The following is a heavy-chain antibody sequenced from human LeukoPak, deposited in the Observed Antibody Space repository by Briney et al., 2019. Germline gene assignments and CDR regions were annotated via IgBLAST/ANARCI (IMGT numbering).Heavy chain of an antibody. Sequence: AGGSLRLSCAASGFTFSSYAMNWVRQAPGKGLEWASGISGSGGSTIYADSVKGRFTISRGNSKNTLYLQLNSLRAEDTAVYYCAKGRYGPDYYFDFWGQGTLVTVSS. J-gene: IGHJ4*02. CDR1: GFTFSSYA. V-gene: IGHV3-23*01. CDR3: AKGRYGPDYYFDF. D-gene: IGHD3-16*02. CDR2: ISGSGGST.